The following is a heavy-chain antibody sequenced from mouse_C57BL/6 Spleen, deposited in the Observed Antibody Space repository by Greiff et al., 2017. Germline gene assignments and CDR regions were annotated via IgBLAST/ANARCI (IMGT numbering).Heavy chain of an antibody. J-gene: IGHJ4*01. CDR1: GFTFSSYA. Sequence: EVKLMESGGGLVKPGGSLKLSCAASGFTFSSYAMSWVRQTPEKRLEWVATISDGGSYTYYPGNVKGRFTISRDNAKNNLYLQMSHLKSEDTAMYYCARDSGSSYYYAMDYWGQGTSVTVSS. CDR3: ARDSGSSYYYAMDY. CDR2: ISDGGSYT. D-gene: IGHD1-1*01. V-gene: IGHV5-4*01.